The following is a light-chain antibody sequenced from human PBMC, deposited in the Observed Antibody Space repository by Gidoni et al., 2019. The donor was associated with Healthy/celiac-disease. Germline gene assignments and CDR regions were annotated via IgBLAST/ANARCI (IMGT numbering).Light chain of an antibody. CDR3: QQYGSPLT. CDR1: QSVSSSY. V-gene: IGKV3-20*01. CDR2: GAS. J-gene: IGKJ4*01. Sequence: EIVLTQSPGTLSLSPGERATLSCRASQSVSSSYLAWYQQKPGQAPRLLIYGASSRATGIPDRFSGSGSATDFTLTISRLEPEDFAVYYCQQYGSPLTFGGGTKVEIK.